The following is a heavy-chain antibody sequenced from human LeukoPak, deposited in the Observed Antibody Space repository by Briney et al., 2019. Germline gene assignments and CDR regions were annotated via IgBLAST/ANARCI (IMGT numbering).Heavy chain of an antibody. CDR3: ARVEESGWFGELYFDY. CDR1: GFTFSSYW. D-gene: IGHD3-10*01. V-gene: IGHV3-74*01. CDR2: INSDGSST. Sequence: GGSLRLSCAASGFTFSSYWMHWVRQAPGKGLVWVSRINSDGSSTSYADSVKGRFAISRDNAKNTLYLQMNSLRAEDTAVYYCARVEESGWFGELYFDYRGQGTLVTVSS. J-gene: IGHJ4*02.